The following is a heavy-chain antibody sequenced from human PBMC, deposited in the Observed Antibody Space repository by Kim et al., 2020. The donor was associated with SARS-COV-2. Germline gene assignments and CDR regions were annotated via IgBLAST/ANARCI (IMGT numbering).Heavy chain of an antibody. CDR3: ARHAVLRYFDWYDDAFDI. CDR2: IYYSGST. Sequence: SETLSLTCTVSGGSISSYYWSWIRQPPGKGLEWIGYIYYSGSTNYNPSLKSRVTISVDTSKNQFSLKLNSVTAADTAVYYCARHAVLRYFDWYDDAFDIWGEETMVTVAS. J-gene: IGHJ3*02. CDR1: GGSISSYY. D-gene: IGHD3-9*01. V-gene: IGHV4-59*08.